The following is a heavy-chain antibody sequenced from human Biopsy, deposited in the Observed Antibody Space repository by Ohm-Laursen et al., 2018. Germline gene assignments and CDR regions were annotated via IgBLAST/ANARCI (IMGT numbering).Heavy chain of an antibody. J-gene: IGHJ3*02. D-gene: IGHD1-1*01. CDR3: ARPTNARAGGAPFDI. V-gene: IGHV3-33*01. Sequence: SLRLSCAASGFSFSSYGMHWVRQAPGKGLEWVAVLWHDGTNKYYADSVKGRFTISRDNSKNTLYLQMNSLRAEDTAMYYCARPTNARAGGAPFDIWGQGTMVTVSS. CDR2: LWHDGTNK. CDR1: GFSFSSYG.